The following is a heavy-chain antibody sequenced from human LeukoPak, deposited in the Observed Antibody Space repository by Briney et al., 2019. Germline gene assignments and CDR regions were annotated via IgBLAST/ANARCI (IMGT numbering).Heavy chain of an antibody. CDR1: GYTFTSYG. CDR3: ARDLLVVVPAATTWFDP. CDR2: ISAYNGNT. D-gene: IGHD2-2*01. J-gene: IGHJ5*02. V-gene: IGHV1-18*01. Sequence: ASVKVSCKASGYTFTSYGISWVRQAPGQGLEWMGWISAYNGNTNYARKLQGRVTMTTDTSTSTAYMELRSLRSDDTAVYYCARDLLVVVPAATTWFDPWGQGTLVTVSS.